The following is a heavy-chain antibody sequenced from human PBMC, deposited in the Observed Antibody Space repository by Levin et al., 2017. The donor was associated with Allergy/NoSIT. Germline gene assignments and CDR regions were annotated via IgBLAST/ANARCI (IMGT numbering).Heavy chain of an antibody. J-gene: IGHJ4*02. V-gene: IGHV3-11*01. CDR2: ISSSGSTI. D-gene: IGHD3-22*01. CDR3: ARDLTYYYDSSGPPHLNY. CDR1: GFTFSDYY. Sequence: GGSLRLSCAASGFTFSDYYMSWIRQAPGKGLEWVSYISSSGSTIYYADSVKGRFTISRDNAKNSLYLQMNSLRAEDTAVYYCARDLTYYYDSSGPPHLNYWGQGTLVTVSS.